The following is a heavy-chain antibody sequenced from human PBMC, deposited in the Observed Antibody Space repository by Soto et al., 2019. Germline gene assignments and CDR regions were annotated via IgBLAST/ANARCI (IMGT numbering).Heavy chain of an antibody. CDR1: GFTLSSYW. CDR3: ARPLGYCSGGSCFPFDP. Sequence: EVQLVESGGGLVQPGGSLRLSCAASGFTLSSYWMSWVRQAPGKGLEWVANIKQDGSEKYYVDSVKGRFTISRDNAENSLYLQMNSLRAEDTAVYYCARPLGYCSGGSCFPFDPWGQGTLVTVSS. D-gene: IGHD2-15*01. J-gene: IGHJ5*02. CDR2: IKQDGSEK. V-gene: IGHV3-7*01.